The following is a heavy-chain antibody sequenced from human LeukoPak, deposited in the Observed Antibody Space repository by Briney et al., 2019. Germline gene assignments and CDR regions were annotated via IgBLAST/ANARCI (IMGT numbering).Heavy chain of an antibody. D-gene: IGHD3-3*01. Sequence: SQTLSLTRGISGEPFSGYYWGWVRQPPGRGLELMGEINRNGNTDDNPSLKRRVSMSIDTSKNQCSLKLISVTAADTAVYYCARLVPERFFQLNPEGYYDYWGQGILVTVSS. V-gene: IGHV4-34*01. CDR1: GEPFSGYY. CDR3: ARLVPERFFQLNPEGYYDY. J-gene: IGHJ4*02. CDR2: INRNGNT.